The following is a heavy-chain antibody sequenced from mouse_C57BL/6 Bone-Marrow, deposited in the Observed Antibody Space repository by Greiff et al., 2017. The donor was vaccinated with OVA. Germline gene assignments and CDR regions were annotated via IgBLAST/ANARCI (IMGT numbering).Heavy chain of an antibody. V-gene: IGHV5-6*01. D-gene: IGHD2-4*01. J-gene: IGHJ2*01. CDR3: ARHDYDDYFDY. CDR1: GFTFSSYG. Sequence: EVKVVESGGDLVKPGGSLKLSCAASGFTFSSYGMSWVRQTPDKRLEWVATISSGGSYTYYPDSVKGRFTISRDNAKNTLYLQMSSLKSEDTAMYYCARHDYDDYFDYWGQGTTLTVSS. CDR2: ISSGGSYT.